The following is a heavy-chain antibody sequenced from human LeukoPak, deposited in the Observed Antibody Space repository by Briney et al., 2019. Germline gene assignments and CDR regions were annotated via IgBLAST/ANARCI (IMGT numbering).Heavy chain of an antibody. CDR1: GFTFSSYG. CDR2: IWYDGSNK. V-gene: IGHV3-33*01. CDR3: AADVYGDYGAFDI. Sequence: GRSLRLSCAASGFTFSSYGMHWVRQAPDKGLEWVAVIWYDGSNKYYADSVKGRFTISRDNSKNTLYLQMNSLRAEDAAVYYCAADVYGDYGAFDIWGQGTMVTVSS. J-gene: IGHJ3*02. D-gene: IGHD4-17*01.